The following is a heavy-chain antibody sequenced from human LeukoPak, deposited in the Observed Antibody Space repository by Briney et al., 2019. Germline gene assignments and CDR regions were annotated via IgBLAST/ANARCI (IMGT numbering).Heavy chain of an antibody. D-gene: IGHD2-2*01. Sequence: PSETLSLTCAVYGGSFSGYYWSWIRQPPGKGLEWIGEINHSGSTNYNPSLKSRVTISVDTSKNQFSLKLSSVTAADTAVYYCARGGCSTSCYPGSGDYYYGMDVWGQGTTATVSS. CDR2: INHSGST. CDR1: GGSFSGYY. V-gene: IGHV4-34*01. J-gene: IGHJ6*02. CDR3: ARGGCSTSCYPGSGDYYYGMDV.